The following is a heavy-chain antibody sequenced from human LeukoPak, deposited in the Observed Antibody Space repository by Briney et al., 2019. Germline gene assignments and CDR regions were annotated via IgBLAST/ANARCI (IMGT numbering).Heavy chain of an antibody. D-gene: IGHD1-20*01. CDR1: GYTFSGYY. J-gene: IGHJ4*02. CDR2: ISAYNGNT. V-gene: IGHV1-18*04. CDR3: ARVRYNWNDRVSDY. Sequence: GASVKVSCKASGYTFSGYYIHWVRQAPGQGLEWMGWISAYNGNTNYAQKLQGRVTMTTDTSTSTAYMELRSLRSDDTAVYYCARVRYNWNDRVSDYWGQGTLVTVSS.